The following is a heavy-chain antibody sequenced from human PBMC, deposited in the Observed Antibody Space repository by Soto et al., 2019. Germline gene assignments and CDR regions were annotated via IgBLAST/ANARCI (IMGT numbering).Heavy chain of an antibody. CDR1: GFTVSSSY. J-gene: IGHJ6*03. CDR2: IYSGGTT. V-gene: IGHV3-66*01. Sequence: EVQLVESGGGLVQPGGSLRLSCAASGFTVSSSYMNWVRQAPGRGLEWVSVIYSGGTTFYADSVKGRFTISRDNSKNTLHVEMNSLRAEDTAVYYCARGGYGSGRIYYYYMDVWGKGTTVTVSS. D-gene: IGHD3-10*01. CDR3: ARGGYGSGRIYYYYMDV.